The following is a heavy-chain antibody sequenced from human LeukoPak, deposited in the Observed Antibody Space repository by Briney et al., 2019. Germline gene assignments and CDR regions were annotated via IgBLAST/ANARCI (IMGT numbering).Heavy chain of an antibody. CDR3: AKVYSGYDFYYFDY. CDR1: GFTFSSYA. V-gene: IGHV3-23*01. Sequence: GGSLRLSCAASGFTFSSYAMSWVRQAPGKGLEWVSAISGSGGSTYYADSVKGRFTISRDNSKNTLYLQMNSLRVEDTAVYYCAKVYSGYDFYYFDYWGQGTLVTVSS. J-gene: IGHJ4*02. D-gene: IGHD5-12*01. CDR2: ISGSGGST.